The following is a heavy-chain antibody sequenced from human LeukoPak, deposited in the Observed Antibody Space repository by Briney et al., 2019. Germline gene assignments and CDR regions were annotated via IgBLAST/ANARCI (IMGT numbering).Heavy chain of an antibody. CDR3: AREMQLPYYFDY. CDR1: GFTFSSYA. Sequence: SGGSLRLSCAASGFTFSSYAMHWVRQAPGKGLEYVSAISSNGGSTYYANSVKGRFTISRDNSKNTLYLQMNSLRAEDTAVYYCAREMQLPYYFDYWGQGTLVTVSS. D-gene: IGHD2-2*01. CDR2: ISSNGGST. V-gene: IGHV3-64*01. J-gene: IGHJ4*02.